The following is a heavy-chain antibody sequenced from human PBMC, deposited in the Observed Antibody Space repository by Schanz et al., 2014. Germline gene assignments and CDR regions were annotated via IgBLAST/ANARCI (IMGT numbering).Heavy chain of an antibody. V-gene: IGHV4-4*02. J-gene: IGHJ5*02. CDR3: ARLGSPHCATSDCHHDWFGP. D-gene: IGHD1-26*01. Sequence: QVQLQESGPGLVKPSGTLSLTCAVSGASISSNNWWSWVRQPPGKGLEWIGYIYYTGTTNYNPSPKGRLHIASDPPKNQFSLRLSSVTAADTAVYYCARLGSPHCATSDCHHDWFGPWGQGTLVTVSS. CDR1: GASISSNNW. CDR2: IYYTGTT.